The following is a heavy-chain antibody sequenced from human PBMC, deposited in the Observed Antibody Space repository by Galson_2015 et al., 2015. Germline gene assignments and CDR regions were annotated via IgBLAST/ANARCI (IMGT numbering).Heavy chain of an antibody. CDR2: IKPDGSEG. CDR3: ARRSGYNFAS. Sequence: SLRLSCAASGFTFGTYWMSWVRQAPGKGLEWVANIKPDGSEGAYVDSVKGRFTISRDNAKNSVYLQMNSLSAVDTAVYYCARRSGYNFASWGQGSLVIVSS. D-gene: IGHD1-1*01. V-gene: IGHV3-7*01. J-gene: IGHJ4*02. CDR1: GFTFGTYW.